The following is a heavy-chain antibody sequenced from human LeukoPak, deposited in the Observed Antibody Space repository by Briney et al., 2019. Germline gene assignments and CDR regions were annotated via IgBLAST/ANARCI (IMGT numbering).Heavy chain of an antibody. CDR1: GFTFSSYA. D-gene: IGHD6-13*01. CDR3: AKDGAAAGTKYFDY. CDR2: ISGSGGST. V-gene: IGHV3-23*01. J-gene: IGHJ4*02. Sequence: GGSLRLSCAASGFTFSSYAMSWVRQAPGKGLEWVSAISGSGGSTYYADSVKGRFTISRDNSKNTLYLQMNSLSAEDTAVYYCAKDGAAAGTKYFDYWGQGTLVTVSS.